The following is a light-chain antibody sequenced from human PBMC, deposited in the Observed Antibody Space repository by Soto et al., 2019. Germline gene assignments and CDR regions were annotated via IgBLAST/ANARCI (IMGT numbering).Light chain of an antibody. J-gene: IGLJ3*02. CDR1: SSNIGSNS. Sequence: QSVLTQPPSASGTPGQKVTISCSGSSSNIGSNSVYWYQQLPGTAPKVLIYRNNQRPSGVPDRFSGSRSGTSASLAISGLRSEDEADYYCAAWDDSLSGLWVFGGGTKLTVL. CDR3: AAWDDSLSGLWV. CDR2: RNN. V-gene: IGLV1-47*01.